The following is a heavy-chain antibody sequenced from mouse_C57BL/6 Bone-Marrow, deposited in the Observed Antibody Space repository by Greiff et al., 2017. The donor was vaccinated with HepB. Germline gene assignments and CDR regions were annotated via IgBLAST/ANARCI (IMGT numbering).Heavy chain of an antibody. CDR2: IYPRSGNT. Sequence: VQLQQSGAELARPGASVKLSCKASGYTFTSYGISWVKQRTGQGLEWIGEIYPRSGNTYYNEKFKGKATLTADKTSSTAYMELRSLTSEDSAVYFCAKNYVGWFAYWGQGTLVTVSA. D-gene: IGHD1-1*01. CDR1: GYTFTSYG. V-gene: IGHV1-81*01. CDR3: AKNYVGWFAY. J-gene: IGHJ3*01.